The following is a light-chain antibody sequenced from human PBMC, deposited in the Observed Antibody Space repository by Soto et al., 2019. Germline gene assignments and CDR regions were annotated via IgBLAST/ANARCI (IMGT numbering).Light chain of an antibody. CDR3: QQSYTGPRA. CDR1: QSISRY. J-gene: IGKJ1*01. Sequence: DIQMTQSPSSLSASVGDRVTITCRASQSISRYLNWYQHIPGKAPKLLIYAASILQRGVPSRFSAFGAGTDFTLTISSLQPEDFATYYCQQSYTGPRAFGQGTKVDIK. V-gene: IGKV1-39*01. CDR2: AAS.